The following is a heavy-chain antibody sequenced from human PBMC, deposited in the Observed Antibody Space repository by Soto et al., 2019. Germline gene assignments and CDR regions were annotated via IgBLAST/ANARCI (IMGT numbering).Heavy chain of an antibody. J-gene: IGHJ4*02. CDR3: ARSVYGDYAFDY. CDR2: ISYDGSNK. V-gene: IGHV3-30*03. D-gene: IGHD4-17*01. Sequence: QVQLVESGGGVVQPGRSLRLSCAASGFTFSSYGMHWVRQAPGKGLEWVAVISYDGSNKYYADSVKGRFTISRDNSKNTLYLQMNSLRAEDTAVYYCARSVYGDYAFDYWGQGTLVTVSS. CDR1: GFTFSSYG.